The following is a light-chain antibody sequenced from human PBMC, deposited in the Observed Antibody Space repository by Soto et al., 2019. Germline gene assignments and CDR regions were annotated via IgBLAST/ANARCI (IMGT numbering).Light chain of an antibody. CDR1: QSVGSA. J-gene: IGKJ4*01. V-gene: IGKV3-15*01. CDR3: QHYINWPPLT. CDR2: AAS. Sequence: EIVLTQSPATLSVSPGETATLSCRASQSVGSAVAWYQHRPGQAPRLLIVAASIRATGVPGRFSGGGSGTEFTLTISGLQSEDFAVYYCQHYINWPPLTFGGGTKVDIK.